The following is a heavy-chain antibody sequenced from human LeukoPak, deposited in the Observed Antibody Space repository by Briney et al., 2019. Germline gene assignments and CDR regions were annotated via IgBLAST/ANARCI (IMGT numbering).Heavy chain of an antibody. D-gene: IGHD2-21*01. Sequence: GGSLRLSCAASGFTFSSYAMSWVRQAPGKGLEWVSAISGSGGSTCYADSVKGRFTISRDNSKNTLYLQMNSLRAEDTAVYYCAKHSQVYYYYYYMDVWGKGTTVTVSS. CDR2: ISGSGGST. J-gene: IGHJ6*03. CDR1: GFTFSSYA. CDR3: AKHSQVYYYYYYMDV. V-gene: IGHV3-23*01.